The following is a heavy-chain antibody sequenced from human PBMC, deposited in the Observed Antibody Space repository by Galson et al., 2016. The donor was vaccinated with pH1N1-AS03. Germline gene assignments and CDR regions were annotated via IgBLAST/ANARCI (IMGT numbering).Heavy chain of an antibody. CDR3: ARQDSSGYFHALDM. CDR1: GFTFTTYW. CDR2: INGEGSST. D-gene: IGHD3-22*01. J-gene: IGHJ3*02. V-gene: IGHV3-74*01. Sequence: SLRLSCAASGFTFTTYWMHWVRQAPGRGLVWVSSINGEGSSTRGTDSVKGRFFISRDNAKNTVSLQMNSLRVEDTAVYSCARQDSSGYFHALDMWGQGTMVTVSS.